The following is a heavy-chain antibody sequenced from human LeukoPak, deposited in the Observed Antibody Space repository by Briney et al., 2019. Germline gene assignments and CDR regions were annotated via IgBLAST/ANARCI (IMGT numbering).Heavy chain of an antibody. CDR2: ISGSGGST. V-gene: IGHV3-23*01. CDR1: GFTFSSYA. CDR3: AKTPYSSGSNYYFDY. Sequence: GGSLRLSCAASGFTFSSYAMSWVRQAPGKGLEWVSAISGSGGSTYYADSVKGRFTISRDNSKNTLYLQMNSLRAEDTAVYYCAKTPYSSGSNYYFDYWGQGTLVTVSS. J-gene: IGHJ4*02. D-gene: IGHD6-19*01.